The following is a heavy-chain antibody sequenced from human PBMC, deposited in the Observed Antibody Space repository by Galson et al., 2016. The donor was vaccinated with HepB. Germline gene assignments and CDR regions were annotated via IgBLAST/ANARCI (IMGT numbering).Heavy chain of an antibody. CDR1: GFTFSNYG. V-gene: IGHV3-30*03. CDR3: ARDRNRYYGHSQNGMVV. CDR2: ISYDGTNK. D-gene: IGHD3-10*01. Sequence: SLRLSCAASGFTFSNYGIHWVRQAPGEGLEWVAVISYDGTNKYCAESVKGRFTISRDNYKNTLYLQMNSLRAEETAVYYCARDRNRYYGHSQNGMVVWGQGTTVTVSS. J-gene: IGHJ6*02.